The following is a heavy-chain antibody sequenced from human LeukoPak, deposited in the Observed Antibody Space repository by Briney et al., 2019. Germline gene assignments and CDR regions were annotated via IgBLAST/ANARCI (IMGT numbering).Heavy chain of an antibody. Sequence: ASVKVSCKTSGYTFSDYYMHWVRQAPGQGLEWMGYIIPNSGGTTYAQKFQGRVTMTRDTSISAAYLDLSGLRSDDTAVYYCSTEDKYCSSSTCGDSWGQGTLVTVSS. CDR3: STEDKYCSSSTCGDS. J-gene: IGHJ4*02. CDR2: IIPNSGGT. V-gene: IGHV1-2*02. CDR1: GYTFSDYY. D-gene: IGHD2-2*01.